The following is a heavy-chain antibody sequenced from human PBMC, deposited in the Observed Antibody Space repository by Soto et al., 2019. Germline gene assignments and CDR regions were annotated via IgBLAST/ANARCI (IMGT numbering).Heavy chain of an antibody. D-gene: IGHD3-10*01. CDR2: IDWEDDK. V-gene: IGHV2-70*01. CDR1: GFSLSTSGMC. J-gene: IGHJ6*01. CDR3: ARTRDMGMDV. Sequence: SGPTLVNPTQTLTLTCTFSGFSLSTSGMCVSWIRQPPGKALEWLALIDWEDDKYYSTSLKTRLTISQYTSINQVVLTMTNMDPVDTCTYYCARTRDMGMDVWGQGTTVTVSS.